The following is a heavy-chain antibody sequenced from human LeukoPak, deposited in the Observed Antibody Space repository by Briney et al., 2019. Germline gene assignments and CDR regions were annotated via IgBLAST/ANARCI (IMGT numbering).Heavy chain of an antibody. J-gene: IGHJ3*02. CDR2: IYSGGST. CDR1: GFTVSSNY. CDR3: ASVYGSGSYYNRNAFDI. V-gene: IGHV3-53*01. Sequence: PGGSLRLSCAASGFTVSSNYMSWVRQAPGKGLEWVSVIYSGGSTCYADSVKGRFTISRDNSKNTLHLQMNSLRAEDTAVYYCASVYGSGSYYNRNAFDIWGQGTMVTVSS. D-gene: IGHD3-10*01.